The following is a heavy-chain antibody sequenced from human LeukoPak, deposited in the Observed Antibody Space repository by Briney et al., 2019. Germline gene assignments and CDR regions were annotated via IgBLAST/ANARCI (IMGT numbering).Heavy chain of an antibody. J-gene: IGHJ5*02. CDR3: ARDLNWNWFDP. CDR1: GFTFSSYA. V-gene: IGHV4-4*07. CDR2: IYTSGST. D-gene: IGHD2-8*02. Sequence: NSGGSLRLSFAASGFTFSSYAMSWVRQPAGKGLEWIGRIYTSGSTNYNPSLKTRVTMSVDTSKNQFSLKLSSVTAADTAVYYCARDLNWNWFDPWGQGTLVTVSS.